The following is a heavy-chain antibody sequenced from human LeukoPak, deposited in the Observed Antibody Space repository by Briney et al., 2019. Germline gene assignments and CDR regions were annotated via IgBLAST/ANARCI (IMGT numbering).Heavy chain of an antibody. D-gene: IGHD1-1*01. J-gene: IGHJ4*02. Sequence: GGSLRLSCAASGFTFSSYVMNWVRQAPGKGLEWVSAISGSGGSTYYADSVKGRFTISRDNSKNTLYLQMNSLRAEDTAVYYCAKGIYNWNDGIDYWGQGTLVTVSS. CDR1: GFTFSSYV. CDR2: ISGSGGST. CDR3: AKGIYNWNDGIDY. V-gene: IGHV3-23*01.